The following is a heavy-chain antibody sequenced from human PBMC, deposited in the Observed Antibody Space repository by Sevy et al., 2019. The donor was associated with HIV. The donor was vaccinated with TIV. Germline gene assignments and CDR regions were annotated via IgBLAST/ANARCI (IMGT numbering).Heavy chain of an antibody. Sequence: GESLKISCGASGFTFSNYAMSWVRQAPGKGLEWVSSISGSGDNTYNAESVKGRFTVSRDNSKNTLYLQMNSLRAEDTAVYYCAKDSGDDNYGLFDYWGQGTLVTVSS. CDR1: GFTFSNYA. J-gene: IGHJ4*02. V-gene: IGHV3-23*01. D-gene: IGHD5-18*01. CDR3: AKDSGDDNYGLFDY. CDR2: ISGSGDNT.